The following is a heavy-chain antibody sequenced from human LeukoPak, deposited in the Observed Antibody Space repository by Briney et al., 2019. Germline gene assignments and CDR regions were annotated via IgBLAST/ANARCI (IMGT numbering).Heavy chain of an antibody. Sequence: GGSLRLSCAASGFTFSSYSMNWVRQAPGKGLEWVSSISSSSSYIYYADSVKGRFTISRDNAKNPLYLQMNSLRAEDTAVYYCARADSSRAYFDYWGQGTLVTVSS. CDR1: GFTFSSYS. CDR3: ARADSSRAYFDY. J-gene: IGHJ4*02. D-gene: IGHD6-13*01. CDR2: ISSSSSYI. V-gene: IGHV3-21*01.